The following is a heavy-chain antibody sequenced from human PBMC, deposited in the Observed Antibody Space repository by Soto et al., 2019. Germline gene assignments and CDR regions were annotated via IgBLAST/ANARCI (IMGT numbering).Heavy chain of an antibody. V-gene: IGHV4-30-2*01. Sequence: QLQLQESGSGLVKPSQTLSLTCAVSGGSISSGDYSWSWIRQPPGKGREWIGYIYDSGSTYYNPARTSRVPISVERSKNQFALKLSSVTAADTAVYYCARAGGLGAVAVDYWGQGTLVTVSS. D-gene: IGHD6-19*01. J-gene: IGHJ4*02. CDR3: ARAGGLGAVAVDY. CDR2: IYDSGST. CDR1: GGSISSGDYS.